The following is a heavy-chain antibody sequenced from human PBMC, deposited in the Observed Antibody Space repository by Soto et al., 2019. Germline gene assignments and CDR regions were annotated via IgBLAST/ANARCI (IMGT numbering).Heavy chain of an antibody. Sequence: SETLSLTCTVSGGSISSYYWSWIRQPPGKGLEWIGYIYYTGSTNYNPSLKSRVTISVDTSKNQFSLKLTSVTAADTAVYYCARDKITGLFDYWGQGTLVTVS. CDR1: GGSISSYY. CDR2: IYYTGST. CDR3: ARDKITGLFDY. D-gene: IGHD2-8*02. V-gene: IGHV4-59*12. J-gene: IGHJ4*02.